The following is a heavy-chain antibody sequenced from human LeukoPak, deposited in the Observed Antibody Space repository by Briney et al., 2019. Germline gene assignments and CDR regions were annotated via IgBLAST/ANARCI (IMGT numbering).Heavy chain of an antibody. V-gene: IGHV4-59*01. D-gene: IGHD5-24*01. CDR2: IYYSGST. Sequence: SETLSLTCTVSGGSISSYYWSWIRQPPGKGLEWIGYIYYSGSTSYNPSLKSRVTISVDTSKNQFSLKLSSVTAADTAVYYCARAVDGYNPGAFDIWGQGTMVTVSS. J-gene: IGHJ3*02. CDR3: ARAVDGYNPGAFDI. CDR1: GGSISSYY.